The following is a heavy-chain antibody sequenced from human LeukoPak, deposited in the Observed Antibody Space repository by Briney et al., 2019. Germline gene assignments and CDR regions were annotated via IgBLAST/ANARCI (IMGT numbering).Heavy chain of an antibody. CDR3: ARDGVLYYYGMDV. V-gene: IGHV3-7*01. CDR1: GFTFSIYW. Sequence: PGGSLRLSWAAPGFTFSIYWMSWVRQAPGKGLEWVANIKQDGSEKYYVDSVKGRFTISRDNAKNSLYLQMNSLRAEDTAVYYCARDGVLYYYGMDVWGQGTTVTVSS. CDR2: IKQDGSEK. J-gene: IGHJ6*02. D-gene: IGHD3-3*01.